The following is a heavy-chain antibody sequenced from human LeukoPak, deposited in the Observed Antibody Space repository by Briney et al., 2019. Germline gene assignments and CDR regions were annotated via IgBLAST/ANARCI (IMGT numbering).Heavy chain of an antibody. CDR1: GGTFSSYA. CDR2: IIPIFGTA. J-gene: IGHJ6*03. Sequence: SVKVSCKASGGTFSSYAISWVRQAPGQGLEWMGGIIPIFGTANYAQKFQGRVTTTTDESTSTAYMELSSLRSEDTAVYYCARGGLGYYYYMDVWGKGTTVTVSS. D-gene: IGHD3-16*01. CDR3: ARGGLGYYYYMDV. V-gene: IGHV1-69*05.